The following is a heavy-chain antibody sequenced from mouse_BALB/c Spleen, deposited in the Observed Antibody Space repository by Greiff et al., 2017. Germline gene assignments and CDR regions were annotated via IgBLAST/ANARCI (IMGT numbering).Heavy chain of an antibody. CDR1: GFNIKDTY. D-gene: IGHD1-1*01. CDR3: ARFDGSSYPSAY. Sequence: VQLQQSGAELVKPGASVKLSCTASGFNIKDTYMHWVKQRPEQGLEWIGRIDPANGNTKYDPKFQGKAPITADTSSNTAYLQLSSLTSEDSAVYYCARFDGSSYPSAYWGQGTLVTVSA. CDR2: IDPANGNT. J-gene: IGHJ3*01. V-gene: IGHV14-3*02.